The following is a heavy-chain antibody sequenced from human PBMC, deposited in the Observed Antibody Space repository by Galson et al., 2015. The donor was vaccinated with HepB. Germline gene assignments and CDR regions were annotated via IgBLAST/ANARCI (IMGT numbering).Heavy chain of an antibody. J-gene: IGHJ4*02. CDR3: VRERRVFSDF. CDR1: GFLFSTYA. Sequence: SLRLSCAASGFLFSTYAMSWVRQAPGKGLEWVSGISGSGDTTYYADSVKGRFTISRDSSKNTVYLEINSLRTEDTAVYYCVRERRVFSDFWGQGTLVTVSS. D-gene: IGHD3-10*02. V-gene: IGHV3-23*01. CDR2: ISGSGDTT.